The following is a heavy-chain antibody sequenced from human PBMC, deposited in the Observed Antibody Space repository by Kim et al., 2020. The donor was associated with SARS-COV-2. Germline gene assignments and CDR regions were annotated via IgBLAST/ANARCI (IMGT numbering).Heavy chain of an antibody. D-gene: IGHD6-19*01. J-gene: IGHJ6*02. Sequence: GGSLRLSCAASGFTFDDYAMHWVRQAPGKGLEWVSGISWNSGSIGYADSVKGRFTISRDNAKNSLYLQMNSLRAEDTALYYCAKDMGSGSYGSYYYYGMDVWGQGTTVTVSS. CDR2: ISWNSGSI. V-gene: IGHV3-9*01. CDR3: AKDMGSGSYGSYYYYGMDV. CDR1: GFTFDDYA.